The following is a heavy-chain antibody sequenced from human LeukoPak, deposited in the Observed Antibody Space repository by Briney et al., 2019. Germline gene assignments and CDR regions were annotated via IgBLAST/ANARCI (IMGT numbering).Heavy chain of an antibody. CDR3: ARRAGAYSHPYDY. Sequence: GGSLRLSCVASGFTFSSRDWMTWVRQAPGKGLEWVSAISGSGGSTYYADSVKGRFAISRDNSKNTVYLQMNSLRAEDTAVYYCARRAGAYSHPYDYWGQGTLVTVSS. CDR2: ISGSGGST. V-gene: IGHV3-23*01. CDR1: GFTFSSRDW. J-gene: IGHJ4*02. D-gene: IGHD4/OR15-4a*01.